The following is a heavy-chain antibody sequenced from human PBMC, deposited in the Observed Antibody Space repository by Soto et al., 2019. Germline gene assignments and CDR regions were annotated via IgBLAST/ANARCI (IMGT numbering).Heavy chain of an antibody. D-gene: IGHD6-6*01. Sequence: QVQLLQSGAEVKKPGASVKVSCKASGYTFTNYGITWVRQAPGQGLEWMGWISAYNGDTHYTQRLQGRVTMTTDTSTSTAYMELRGLRSDDTAVYYFARVLQLVGYFYYYMDVWGKGTTVTVSS. CDR3: ARVLQLVGYFYYYMDV. CDR1: GYTFTNYG. CDR2: ISAYNGDT. V-gene: IGHV1-18*01. J-gene: IGHJ6*03.